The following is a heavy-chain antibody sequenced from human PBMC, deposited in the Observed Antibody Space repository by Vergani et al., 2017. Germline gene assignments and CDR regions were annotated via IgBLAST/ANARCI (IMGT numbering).Heavy chain of an antibody. CDR2: IHPADSDT. D-gene: IGHD3-22*01. J-gene: IGHJ4*02. CDR1: GYSFTNYW. V-gene: IGHV5-51*01. CDR3: ARLYGRDSSGSKYFDS. Sequence: EVQLVQSGAEVKKPGESLKISCQISGYSFTNYWIGWVRQMPGKGLEWVGIIHPADSDTRYSPSFQGPVTISVDKSISTAYLQRSSLRASDSAMYYCARLYGRDSSGSKYFDSWGQGTLVTVSS.